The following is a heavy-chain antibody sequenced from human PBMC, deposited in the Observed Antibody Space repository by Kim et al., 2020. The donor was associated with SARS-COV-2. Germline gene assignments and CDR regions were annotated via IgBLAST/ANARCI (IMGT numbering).Heavy chain of an antibody. Sequence: GGSLRLSCTASGFSFSSYGMNWVRQAPGKGLEWVASIKQDASEKYYVDSVKGRFTVSRDNAKNSLYLEMNSLRAEDTAVYYCARVWTHGGRDYWGRGTLVTV. D-gene: IGHD3-3*01. CDR1: GFSFSSYG. J-gene: IGHJ4*02. CDR2: IKQDASEK. CDR3: ARVWTHGGRDY. V-gene: IGHV3-7*03.